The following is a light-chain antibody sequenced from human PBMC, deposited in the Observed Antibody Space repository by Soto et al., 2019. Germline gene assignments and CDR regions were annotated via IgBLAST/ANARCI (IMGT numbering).Light chain of an antibody. CDR2: LNSDGSH. CDR3: QTWATGMLV. Sequence: HLVLTQSPSASASLGASVKLTCTLSSGHSSYAIAWHQQQPEKGPRYLMKLNSDGSHNKGDGIPDRFSGSTSGAERYLTISSLQSEDEADYYCQTWATGMLVFGGGTKLTVL. V-gene: IGLV4-69*01. J-gene: IGLJ2*01. CDR1: SGHSSYA.